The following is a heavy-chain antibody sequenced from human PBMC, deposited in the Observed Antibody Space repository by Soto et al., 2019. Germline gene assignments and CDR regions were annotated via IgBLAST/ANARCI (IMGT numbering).Heavy chain of an antibody. CDR2: ISYDGSNK. V-gene: IGHV3-30-3*01. D-gene: IGHD6-13*01. J-gene: IGHJ4*02. CDR1: GFTFSSYA. Sequence: QVPLVESGGGVVQPGRSLRLSCAASGFTFSSYAMHWVRQAPGKGLEWVAVISYDGSNKYYADSVKGRFTISRDNSKNTLYLQMNSLRAEDTAVYYCARDQLTGAAADYYFDYWGQGTLVTVSS. CDR3: ARDQLTGAAADYYFDY.